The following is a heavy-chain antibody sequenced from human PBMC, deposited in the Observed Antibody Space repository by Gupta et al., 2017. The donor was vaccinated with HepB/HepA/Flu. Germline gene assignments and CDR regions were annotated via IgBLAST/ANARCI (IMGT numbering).Heavy chain of an antibody. D-gene: IGHD3-10*01. Sequence: EVQLVESGGGLVQPGRSLRLSCAASGFTFDDYAMHWVRQAPGKGLEWVSGISWNSGSIGYADSVKGRFTISRDNAKNSLYLQMNSLRAEDTALYYCAKDSVVRGGIGYWGQGTLVTVSS. V-gene: IGHV3-9*01. CDR2: ISWNSGSI. J-gene: IGHJ4*02. CDR1: GFTFDDYA. CDR3: AKDSVVRGGIGY.